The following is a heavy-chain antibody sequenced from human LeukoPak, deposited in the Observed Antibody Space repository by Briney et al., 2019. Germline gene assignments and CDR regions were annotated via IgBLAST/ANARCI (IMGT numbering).Heavy chain of an antibody. D-gene: IGHD6-13*01. CDR3: ARSAAGLSYGMDV. Sequence: SETLSLTCTVSGDSISSSYWSWLRQPPGKGLEWIGHIYYSGSTNYNPSLKSRVTISVTKNQFSLKLSSVTAADTAVYFCARSAAGLSYGMDVWGQGTTVTVSS. CDR1: GDSISSSY. V-gene: IGHV4-59*08. J-gene: IGHJ6*02. CDR2: IYYSGST.